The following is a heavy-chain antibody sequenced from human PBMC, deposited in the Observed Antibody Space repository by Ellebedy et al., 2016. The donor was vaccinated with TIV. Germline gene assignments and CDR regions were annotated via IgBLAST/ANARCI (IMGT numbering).Heavy chain of an antibody. D-gene: IGHD3-22*01. CDR1: GFTFNNFA. J-gene: IGHJ4*02. CDR3: AKGSSSGFNYDRVGSEY. V-gene: IGHV3-23*01. CDR2: ISADGTNT. Sequence: GGSLRLSCAASGFTFNNFAMHWARQAPGKGLEWLSVISADGTNTYHADSVKGRFTITRDNSKNTLYLQMNRLRAEDTAVYFCAKGSSSGFNYDRVGSEYWGQGTLVTVSS.